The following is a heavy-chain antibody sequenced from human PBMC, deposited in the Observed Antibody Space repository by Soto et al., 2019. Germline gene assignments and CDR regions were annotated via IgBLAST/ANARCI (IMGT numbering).Heavy chain of an antibody. CDR3: ARPQYCSGGSCYSYYGMDV. CDR1: GYSFTSYW. D-gene: IGHD2-15*01. Sequence: PGESLKISCKGSGYSFTSYWIGWVRQMPGKGLEWMGIIYPGDSDTRYSPSFQGQVTISADKSISTAYLQWSSLKASDTAMYYCARPQYCSGGSCYSYYGMDVWRQGTTATVSS. J-gene: IGHJ6*02. V-gene: IGHV5-51*01. CDR2: IYPGDSDT.